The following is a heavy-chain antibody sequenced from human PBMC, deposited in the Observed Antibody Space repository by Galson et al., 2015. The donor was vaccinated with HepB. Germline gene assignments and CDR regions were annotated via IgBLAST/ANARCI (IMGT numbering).Heavy chain of an antibody. CDR2: INHSGST. CDR3: ASSPSLWFGEPPSYWYFDL. D-gene: IGHD3-10*01. J-gene: IGHJ2*01. Sequence: LSLTCAVYGGSFRGYYWSWIRQPPGKGLEWIGEINHSGSTNYNPSLKSRVTISVDTSKNQFSLKLSSVTAADTAVYYCASSPSLWFGEPPSYWYFDLWGRGTLVTVSS. CDR1: GGSFRGYY. V-gene: IGHV4-34*01.